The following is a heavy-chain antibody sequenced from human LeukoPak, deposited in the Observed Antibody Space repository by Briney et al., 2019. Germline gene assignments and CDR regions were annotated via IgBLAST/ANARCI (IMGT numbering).Heavy chain of an antibody. CDR3: ASTPRYYDSSGYYLDY. J-gene: IGHJ4*02. V-gene: IGHV1-46*01. Sequence: ASVKVSCKASGYTFTSYYMHWVRQAPGQGLEWMGIINPSGGSTSYAQKLQGRVTMTRDTSTSTVYMELSSLRSEDTAVYYCASTPRYYDSSGYYLDYWGQGTLVTVSS. CDR1: GYTFTSYY. CDR2: INPSGGST. D-gene: IGHD3-22*01.